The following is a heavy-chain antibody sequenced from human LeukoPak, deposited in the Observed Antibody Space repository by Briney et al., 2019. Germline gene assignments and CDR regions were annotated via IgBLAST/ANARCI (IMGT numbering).Heavy chain of an antibody. V-gene: IGHV3-43*02. Sequence: GGSLRLSCATSGFTFDDYAMHWVRQAPGKGLEWVCLITGDCGSTYYADSVKGRFTISRDNSRNSLYLQMNNLRTEDTALYYCAKDGLHCTNGVCYSAIIDYWGQGTLVTVAS. CDR1: GFTFDDYA. D-gene: IGHD2-8*01. CDR3: AKDGLHCTNGVCYSAIIDY. J-gene: IGHJ4*02. CDR2: ITGDCGST.